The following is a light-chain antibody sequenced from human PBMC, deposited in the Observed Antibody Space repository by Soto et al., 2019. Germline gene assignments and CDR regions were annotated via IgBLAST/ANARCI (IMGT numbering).Light chain of an antibody. CDR3: LQRTDWPPVYT. CDR2: DVS. V-gene: IGKV3-11*01. CDR1: QSVGSD. Sequence: EIVMTQSPATLSVSPGERATLSCRASQSVGSDLAWYQQKPGQPPRLLIYDVSNRAAGIPARFSGSGSGTDFTLTISSLEPEDFAVYHCLQRTDWPPVYTFGHGTKLEIK. J-gene: IGKJ2*01.